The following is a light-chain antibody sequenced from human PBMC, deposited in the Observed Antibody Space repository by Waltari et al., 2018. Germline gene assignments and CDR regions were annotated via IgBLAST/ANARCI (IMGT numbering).Light chain of an antibody. CDR1: QSVGRT. Sequence: EIVLTQSPGTLSLSPGDRATLSCRASQSVGRTLAWYQQQPGQAPSLVLYGASIRATGIPDRFSGSGSGTDFSLTISRLEPEDFAVYYCQHYVALPVTFGQGTKVEIK. V-gene: IGKV3-20*01. J-gene: IGKJ1*01. CDR2: GAS. CDR3: QHYVALPVT.